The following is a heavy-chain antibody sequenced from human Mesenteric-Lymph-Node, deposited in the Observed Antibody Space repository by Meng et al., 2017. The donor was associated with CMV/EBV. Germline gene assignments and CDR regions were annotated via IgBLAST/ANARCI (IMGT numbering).Heavy chain of an antibody. CDR1: GFSFGGYA. Sequence: ASGFSFGGYAMSWVRQAPGKGLDWVTSISGSGATTYYADSVRGRFTISRDNSKNTLHLQMDSLRAEDTALYYCAKGSRGYSGYYFDFWGQGTLVTVSS. D-gene: IGHD5-12*01. V-gene: IGHV3-23*01. J-gene: IGHJ4*02. CDR2: ISGSGATT. CDR3: AKGSRGYSGYYFDF.